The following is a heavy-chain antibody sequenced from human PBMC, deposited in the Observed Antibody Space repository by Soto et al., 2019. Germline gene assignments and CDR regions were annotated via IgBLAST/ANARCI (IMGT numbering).Heavy chain of an antibody. Sequence: QVQLQESGPGLVKPSETLSLTCTVSGGSISSYYWSWIRQPPGKGLEWIGYIYYTGSTNYNPSLIRRVTIPVDPSKHQFSLKPTSVTAAGAAVHYCARFVPWCDGSCALDYWGQGTLVTVSS. CDR3: ARFVPWCDGSCALDY. CDR2: IYYTGST. D-gene: IGHD2-15*01. J-gene: IGHJ4*02. CDR1: GGSISSYY. V-gene: IGHV4-59*12.